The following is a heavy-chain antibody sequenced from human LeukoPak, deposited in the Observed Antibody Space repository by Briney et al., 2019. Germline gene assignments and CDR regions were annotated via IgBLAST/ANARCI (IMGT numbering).Heavy chain of an antibody. Sequence: GGSLRLSCAASGFTFSSYAVSWVRQAPGKGLEWVSSISGSGGSTYSADSVKGRFTISRDNSKNTLYLQMNSLRAEDTALYYCAKDRSCTNNICHGDFDYWGQGTLVTVSS. D-gene: IGHD2-8*01. CDR3: AKDRSCTNNICHGDFDY. V-gene: IGHV3-23*01. CDR2: ISGSGGST. CDR1: GFTFSSYA. J-gene: IGHJ4*02.